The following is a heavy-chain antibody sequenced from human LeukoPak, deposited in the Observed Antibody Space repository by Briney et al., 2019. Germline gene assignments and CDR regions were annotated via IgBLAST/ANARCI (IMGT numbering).Heavy chain of an antibody. CDR2: INPNSGGT. V-gene: IGHV1-2*06. D-gene: IGHD1-26*01. J-gene: IGHJ3*02. CDR3: AGAGSGSYYDAFDI. CDR1: GYTFTGYY. Sequence: ASVKVSCKASGYTFTGYYMHWVRQAPGQGLEWMGRINPNSGGTNYAQKFQGRVTMTRDTSISTAYMELSRLRSDDTAVYYCAGAGSGSYYDAFDIWGQGTMVTVSS.